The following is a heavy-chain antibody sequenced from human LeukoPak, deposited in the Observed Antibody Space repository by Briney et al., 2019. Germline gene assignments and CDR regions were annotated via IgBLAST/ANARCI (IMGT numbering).Heavy chain of an antibody. CDR1: GFTYSNYG. V-gene: IGHV3-30*03. CDR3: ASTAMVRGAYFDY. Sequence: GGSLRLSCAASGFTYSNYGMHWVRQAPGKGLEWVAVISYDGSNKNYADSVKGRFTISRDNSKNTLYLQLNSLRAEDTAVYYCASTAMVRGAYFDYWGQGTLVTVSS. CDR2: ISYDGSNK. J-gene: IGHJ4*02. D-gene: IGHD3-10*01.